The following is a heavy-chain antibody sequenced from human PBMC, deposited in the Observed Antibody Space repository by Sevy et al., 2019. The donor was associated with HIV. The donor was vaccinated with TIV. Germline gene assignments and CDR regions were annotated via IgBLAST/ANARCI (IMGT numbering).Heavy chain of an antibody. CDR3: ARASYTGLHSSGWYRLYYYGMDV. J-gene: IGHJ6*02. CDR1: GGTFSSYA. CDR2: IIPIFGTA. V-gene: IGHV1-69*13. Sequence: ASVKVSCKASGGTFSSYAISWVRQAPGQGLEWMGGIIPIFGTANYAQKFQGRVTITADESMSTAYMELSSLRSEDTAVYYCARASYTGLHSSGWYRLYYYGMDVWGQGTTVTVSS. D-gene: IGHD6-19*01.